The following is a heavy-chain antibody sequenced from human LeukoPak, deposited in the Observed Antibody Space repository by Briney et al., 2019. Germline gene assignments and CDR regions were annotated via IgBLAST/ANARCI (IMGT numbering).Heavy chain of an antibody. Sequence: GGSLRLSCAASGFTFSSYGMSWVRQAPGKGLEWVSAISGSGGSTYYADSVKGRFTISRDNSKNTLYLQMDSLRAEDTAVYYCAKPVVSLMYYFDYWGQGTLVTVSS. CDR3: AKPVVSLMYYFDY. J-gene: IGHJ4*02. V-gene: IGHV3-23*01. D-gene: IGHD3-22*01. CDR1: GFTFSSYG. CDR2: ISGSGGST.